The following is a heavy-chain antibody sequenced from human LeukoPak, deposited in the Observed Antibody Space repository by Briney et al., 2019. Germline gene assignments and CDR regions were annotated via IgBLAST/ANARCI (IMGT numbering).Heavy chain of an antibody. CDR3: ARAHRTSGTLDFDY. D-gene: IGHD3-10*01. CDR2: INPNNGGT. J-gene: IGHJ4*02. CDR1: GYTFSDYY. Sequence: ASVKVSCKASGYTFSDYYIHWVRQAPGQGLEWMGWINPNNGGTNYEQKLQGRVTMTRDTSITTDYMELSRLRSDDTAVYYCARAHRTSGTLDFDYWGQGTQVTVSS. V-gene: IGHV1-2*02.